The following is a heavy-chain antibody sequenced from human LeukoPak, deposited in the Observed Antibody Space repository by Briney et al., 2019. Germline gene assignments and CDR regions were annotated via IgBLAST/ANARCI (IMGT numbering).Heavy chain of an antibody. V-gene: IGHV1-18*01. CDR1: GYTFTSHG. J-gene: IGHJ5*02. Sequence: ASVKVSCKASGYTFTSHGITWVRQAPGQGLEWMGCICDNNGNTNYAQKFQGRVTMTTDTSTNTAYMDLTNLKSDDTAIYYCARGPRFDPWGQGTLVTVSS. CDR3: ARGPRFDP. CDR2: ICDNNGNT.